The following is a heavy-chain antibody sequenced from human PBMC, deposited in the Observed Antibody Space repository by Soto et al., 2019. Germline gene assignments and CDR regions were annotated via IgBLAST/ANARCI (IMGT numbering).Heavy chain of an antibody. Sequence: PGGSLRLSCAASGFTFSSYAMHWVRQAPGKGLEWVAVISYDGSNKYYADSVKGRFTISRDNSKNTLYLQMNSLRAEDTAVYYCARDPVLVVAGNYGMDVWGQGTTVTVSS. CDR3: ARDPVLVVAGNYGMDV. CDR1: GFTFSSYA. V-gene: IGHV3-30-3*01. CDR2: ISYDGSNK. J-gene: IGHJ6*02. D-gene: IGHD2-15*01.